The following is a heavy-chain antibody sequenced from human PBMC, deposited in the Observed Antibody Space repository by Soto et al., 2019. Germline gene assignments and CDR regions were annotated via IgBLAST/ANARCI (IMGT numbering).Heavy chain of an antibody. CDR2: IWYDGSNK. J-gene: IGHJ4*02. D-gene: IGHD3-10*01. Sequence: QVQLVESGGGVVQPGRSLRLSCAASGFTFSSYGMHWVRQAPGKGLEWVAVIWYDGSNKYYADSVKGRFTISRDNSKNTRYLQMNRRRAEDTAVYYCARGTGGSLEYWGQGTLVTVSA. V-gene: IGHV3-33*01. CDR1: GFTFSSYG. CDR3: ARGTGGSLEY.